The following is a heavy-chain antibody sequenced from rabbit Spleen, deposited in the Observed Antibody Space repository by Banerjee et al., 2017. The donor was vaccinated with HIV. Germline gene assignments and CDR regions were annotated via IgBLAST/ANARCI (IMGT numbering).Heavy chain of an antibody. J-gene: IGHJ4*01. D-gene: IGHD1-1*01. Sequence: QEQLEESGGDLVKPGASLTLTCTASGFDLSSSYWICWVRQAPGKGLAGIACISAGSAATTYYKNWAKGRSTISKTSSTTVTLQMTSLTAADTATYFCARSPTVVGGWDYFNLWGPGTLVTVS. CDR2: ISAGSAATT. CDR1: GFDLSSSYW. CDR3: ARSPTVVGGWDYFNL. V-gene: IGHV1S45*01.